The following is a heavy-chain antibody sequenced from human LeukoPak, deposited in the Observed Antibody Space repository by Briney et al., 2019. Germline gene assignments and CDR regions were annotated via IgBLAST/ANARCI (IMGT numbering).Heavy chain of an antibody. CDR3: ARARLSRKGMDV. CDR1: GGSLSSYY. D-gene: IGHD4/OR15-4a*01. V-gene: IGHV4-59*01. Sequence: SETLSLTCTVSGGSLSSYYWSWIRQPPGKGLERIGYIYYSGSTNYNPSLKSRVTISVDTSKNQFSLKLSSVTAADTAVYYCARARLSRKGMDVWGQGTTVTVSS. J-gene: IGHJ6*02. CDR2: IYYSGST.